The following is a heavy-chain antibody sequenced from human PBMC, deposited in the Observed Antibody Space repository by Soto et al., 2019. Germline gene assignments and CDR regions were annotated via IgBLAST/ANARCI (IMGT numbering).Heavy chain of an antibody. V-gene: IGHV1-58*01. CDR3: AADSVSSYFDY. CDR1: GFTFTSSA. Sequence: SVKVSCKASGFTFTSSAVQWVRQARGQRLEWIGWIVVGSGNTNYAQKFQERVTITRDMSTSTAYMELSSPRSEDTAVYYCAADSVSSYFDYWGQGTLVTVSS. CDR2: IVVGSGNT. J-gene: IGHJ4*02. D-gene: IGHD3-10*01.